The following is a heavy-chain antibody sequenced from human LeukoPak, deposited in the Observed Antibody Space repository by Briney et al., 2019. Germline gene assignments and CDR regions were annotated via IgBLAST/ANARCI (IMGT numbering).Heavy chain of an antibody. CDR1: GFTFSSYT. CDR2: ISYDGSNK. V-gene: IGHV3-30*04. D-gene: IGHD5-18*01. CDR3: ARRSGYSYSFTGRERTKSRLDY. J-gene: IGHJ4*02. Sequence: PGGSLRLSCAASGFTFSSYTMHWVRQAPGKGLQWVAVISYDGSNKYYADSVKGRFTISRDNSKNTLYMEMNSHIAEDTPVYYCARRSGYSYSFTGRERTKSRLDYWGQGTLVTVSS.